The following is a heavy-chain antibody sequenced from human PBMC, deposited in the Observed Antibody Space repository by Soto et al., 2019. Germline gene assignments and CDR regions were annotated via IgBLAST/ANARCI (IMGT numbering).Heavy chain of an antibody. CDR3: TRGYGDYVRDY. CDR1: GFTFSGSA. D-gene: IGHD4-17*01. Sequence: EVQLVESGGGLVQPGGSLKLSCAVSGFTFSGSAMHWVRQASGKGLEWVGRIRSKSNSYATAYAASVKGRFTIPRDDSKNTAYLQMTSLKTEDPAVYYCTRGYGDYVRDYWGQGTLVTVSS. V-gene: IGHV3-73*01. CDR2: IRSKSNSYAT. J-gene: IGHJ4*02.